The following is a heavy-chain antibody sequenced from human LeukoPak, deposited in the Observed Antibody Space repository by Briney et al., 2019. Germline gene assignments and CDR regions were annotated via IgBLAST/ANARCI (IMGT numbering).Heavy chain of an antibody. V-gene: IGHV1-18*01. Sequence: GASAKVSCKASGYPFTSYYINWVRQAPGQGLEWMGWISVYNGDTNYVQNFQGRVTMTTDTSTDTAYMELRSLRYDDTAVYYCARDGLSYTNPNNWFDPWGQGTLVTVSS. J-gene: IGHJ5*02. CDR3: ARDGLSYTNPNNWFDP. CDR1: GYPFTSYY. D-gene: IGHD2-2*02. CDR2: ISVYNGDT.